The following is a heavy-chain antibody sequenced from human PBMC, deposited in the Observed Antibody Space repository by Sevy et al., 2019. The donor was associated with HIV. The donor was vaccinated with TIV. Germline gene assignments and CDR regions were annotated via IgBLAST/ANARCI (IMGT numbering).Heavy chain of an antibody. CDR2: VLPEDSST. V-gene: IGHV5-51*01. CDR1: GYSFCSHW. Sequence: GESLKISCKGSGYSFCSHWIGWVRHMPGKGLEWMGIVLPEDSSTRYSPSFEGQVTFSADKSTSTAYLQWGRLKASETAIYYCATSRSGYFDSNGYYIYWGQGTLVTVSS. CDR3: ATSRSGYFDSNGYYIY. D-gene: IGHD3-22*01. J-gene: IGHJ4*02.